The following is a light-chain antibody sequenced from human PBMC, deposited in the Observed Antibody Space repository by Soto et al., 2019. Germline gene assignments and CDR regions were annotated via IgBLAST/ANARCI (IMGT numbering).Light chain of an antibody. CDR1: QSVSNS. CDR2: DAS. CDR3: QQRSNWPPIT. J-gene: IGKJ5*01. Sequence: EMVLTQSPATLSLSPGERATLSCRASQSVSNSLAWYQQKPGQAPRLLIYDASDRATGIPGRFSGSGSGTDFTLTISSLEPEDFAVYYCQQRSNWPPITFGQGTRLEI. V-gene: IGKV3-11*01.